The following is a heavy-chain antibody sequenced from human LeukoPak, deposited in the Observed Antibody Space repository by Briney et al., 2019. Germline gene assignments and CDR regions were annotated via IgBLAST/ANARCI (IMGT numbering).Heavy chain of an antibody. D-gene: IGHD6-19*01. J-gene: IGHJ4*02. CDR3: XXXCSSGWYDY. CDR2: ISGSGGST. CDR1: GFTFSSYA. V-gene: IGHV3-23*01. Sequence: QPGGSLRLSCAASGFTFSSYAMSWVRQAPGKGLEWVSAISGSGGSTYYADSVKGRFTISRDNSKNTLYLQMNSLRAEDTAVYYXXXXCSSGWYDYWGQGTLVTVSS.